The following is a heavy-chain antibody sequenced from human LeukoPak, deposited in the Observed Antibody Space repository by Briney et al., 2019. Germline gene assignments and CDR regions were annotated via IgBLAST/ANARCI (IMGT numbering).Heavy chain of an antibody. Sequence: PSETLSLTCTVSGGSISSYYWSWIRQPPGKGLEWIGYIYYSGSTNYNPSLKSRVTISVDTSKNQFSLKLSSVTAADTAVYYCARFSPRSGWYLYAFDIWGQGTMVTVSS. D-gene: IGHD6-19*01. CDR3: ARFSPRSGWYLYAFDI. CDR1: GGSISSYY. CDR2: IYYSGST. J-gene: IGHJ3*02. V-gene: IGHV4-59*01.